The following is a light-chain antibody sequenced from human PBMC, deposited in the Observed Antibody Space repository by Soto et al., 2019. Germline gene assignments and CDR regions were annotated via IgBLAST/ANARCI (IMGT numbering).Light chain of an antibody. V-gene: IGKV1-5*01. CDR2: DAP. J-gene: IGKJ1*01. CDR1: QSISAW. CDR3: QHYETYSST. Sequence: DIRMTQSPSTLSASVGDRVTINCRASQSISAWLAWYQQKPGKAPKLLIYDAPNLESGVPSRFSGGGSGTDFTLTISSLQPDDSATYYCQHYETYSSTFGQGTKVDIK.